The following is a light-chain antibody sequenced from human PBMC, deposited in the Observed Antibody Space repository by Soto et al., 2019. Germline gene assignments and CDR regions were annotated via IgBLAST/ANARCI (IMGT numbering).Light chain of an antibody. Sequence: AIQLTQSPSSLSASVGDRVTITCRASQGISGALAWYQQKPGRAPTLLIYDASSLEGGVPSRFSGSESGTDFTLTISSLQAEDFATYYCQQFHTYPVTFGQGTRLEIK. J-gene: IGKJ5*01. V-gene: IGKV1-13*02. CDR1: QGISGA. CDR3: QQFHTYPVT. CDR2: DAS.